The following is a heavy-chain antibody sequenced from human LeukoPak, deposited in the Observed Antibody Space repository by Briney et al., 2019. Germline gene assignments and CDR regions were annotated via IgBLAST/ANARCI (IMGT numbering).Heavy chain of an antibody. V-gene: IGHV3-74*01. CDR2: VNGDGGTT. Sequence: GGSLRLSCAASGFTFSSYWMRWVRQVPGKGLVWVSHVNGDGGTTSSADYVKGRFTISRDNAKNTLYLHMISLRAEDTAVYYCARDRGYTFDHWGQGTLVTVSS. D-gene: IGHD3-22*01. J-gene: IGHJ4*02. CDR1: GFTFSSYW. CDR3: ARDRGYTFDH.